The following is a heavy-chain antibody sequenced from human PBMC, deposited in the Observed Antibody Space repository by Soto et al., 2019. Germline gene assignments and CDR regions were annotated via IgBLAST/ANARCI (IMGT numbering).Heavy chain of an antibody. J-gene: IGHJ4*02. D-gene: IGHD3-22*01. CDR3: AKDQGPMIVVVSPFDY. CDR2: ISGSGGST. V-gene: IGHV3-23*01. CDR1: GFTFSSYA. Sequence: GGSLRLSCAASGFTFSSYAMSWVRQAPGKGLEWVSAISGSGGSTYYADSVKGRFTISRDNSKNTLYLQMNSLRAEDTAVYYCAKDQGPMIVVVSPFDYWGQGTLVTVSS.